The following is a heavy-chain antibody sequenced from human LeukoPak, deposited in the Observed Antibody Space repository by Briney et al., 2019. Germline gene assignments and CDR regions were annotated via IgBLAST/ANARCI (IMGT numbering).Heavy chain of an antibody. Sequence: GGSLRLSCVASGFTFSNYWMSWVRQAPGKGLEWVASIKQDGGEKSYVDSVKGRFTISRDNGKNSLYLQMNSLRAEDTAVYYCAGGRDRSELYFDSWGQGTLVTVSS. CDR2: IKQDGGEK. D-gene: IGHD3-10*01. CDR3: AGGRDRSELYFDS. J-gene: IGHJ4*02. V-gene: IGHV3-7*01. CDR1: GFTFSNYW.